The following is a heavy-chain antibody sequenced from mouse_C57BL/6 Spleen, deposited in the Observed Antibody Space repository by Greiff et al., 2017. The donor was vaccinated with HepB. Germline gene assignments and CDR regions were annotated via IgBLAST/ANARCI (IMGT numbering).Heavy chain of an antibody. CDR2: IRLKSDNYAT. CDR3: TVGAY. J-gene: IGHJ3*01. CDR1: GFTFSNYW. Sequence: VQLKESGGGLVQPGGSMKLSCVASGFTFSNYWMNWVRQSPEKGLEWVAQIRLKSDNYATHYAESVNGRFTISRDESKSSVYLQMNNLRAEDTGIYYCTVGAYWGQGTLVTVSA. V-gene: IGHV6-3*01.